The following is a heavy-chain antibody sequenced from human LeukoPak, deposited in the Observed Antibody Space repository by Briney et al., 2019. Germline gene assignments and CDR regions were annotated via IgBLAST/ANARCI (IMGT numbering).Heavy chain of an antibody. D-gene: IGHD2-15*01. CDR2: ISSSSSYI. CDR1: GFTFSSYS. J-gene: IGHJ6*03. CDR3: ARVQYCSGGNCLIDYYYYMDV. V-gene: IGHV3-21*04. Sequence: KPGGSLRLSCAASGFTFSSYSMNWVRQAPGKGLEWVSSISSSSSYIYYADSVKGRFTISRDNAKNSLYLQMNSLRAEDTAVYYCARVQYCSGGNCLIDYYYYMDVWGKGTTVTVSS.